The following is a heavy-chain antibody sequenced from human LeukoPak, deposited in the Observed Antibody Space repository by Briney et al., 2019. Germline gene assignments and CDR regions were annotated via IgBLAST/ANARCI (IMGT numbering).Heavy chain of an antibody. D-gene: IGHD6-19*01. CDR3: ARADSGWYGNWFDP. CDR2: IYYSGST. CDR1: GGSISSSSYY. Sequence: SETLSLTCTVSGGSISSSSYYWGWIRQPPGKGLEWIGSIYYSGSTYYNPSLKSRVTMSVDTSKNQFSLKLSSVTAADTAVYYCARADSGWYGNWFDPWGQGTLVTVSS. J-gene: IGHJ5*02. V-gene: IGHV4-39*07.